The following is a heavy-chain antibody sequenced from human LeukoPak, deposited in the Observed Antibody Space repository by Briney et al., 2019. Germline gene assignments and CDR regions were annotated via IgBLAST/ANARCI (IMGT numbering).Heavy chain of an antibody. CDR3: ASYDIYPPHRFDP. CDR1: GGTFSSYA. CDR2: IIPIFGTA. Sequence: GASVKVSCKASGGTFSSYAISWVRQAPGQGLEWMGGIIPIFGTANYAQKFQGRVTITADKSTSTAYMELSSLRSEDTAVYYCASYDIYPPHRFDPWGQGTLVTVSS. D-gene: IGHD3-9*01. V-gene: IGHV1-69*06. J-gene: IGHJ5*02.